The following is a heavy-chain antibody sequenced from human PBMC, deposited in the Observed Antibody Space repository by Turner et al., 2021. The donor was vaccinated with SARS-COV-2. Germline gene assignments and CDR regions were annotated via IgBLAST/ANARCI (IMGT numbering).Heavy chain of an antibody. D-gene: IGHD2-2*01. J-gene: IGHJ4*02. Sequence: QLQLQESGPGLVEPSETLSLTCTVSGGSITSSTYYWGWIRQPPGKGLDWIGSIFSSGSTYYNPSLKSRVTISVDTSKNQFSLKLTSVTAADTAVYYCARSYHTYYFDYWGQGTLGTVSS. CDR3: ARSYHTYYFDY. CDR2: IFSSGST. CDR1: GGSITSSTYY. V-gene: IGHV4-39*01.